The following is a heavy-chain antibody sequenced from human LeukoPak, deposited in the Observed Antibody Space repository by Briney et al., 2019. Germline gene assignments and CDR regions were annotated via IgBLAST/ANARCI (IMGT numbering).Heavy chain of an antibody. J-gene: IGHJ4*02. CDR3: AKIVRYYYDSSGYRGYFDY. D-gene: IGHD3-22*01. CDR2: ISGSGGST. Sequence: GASLRLSCAAPGFTFSSYAMSWVRQAPGKGLEWVSAISGSGGSTYYADSVEGRFTISRDNSKNTLYLQMNSLRAEDTAVYYCAKIVRYYYDSSGYRGYFDYWGQGTLVTVSS. CDR1: GFTFSSYA. V-gene: IGHV3-23*01.